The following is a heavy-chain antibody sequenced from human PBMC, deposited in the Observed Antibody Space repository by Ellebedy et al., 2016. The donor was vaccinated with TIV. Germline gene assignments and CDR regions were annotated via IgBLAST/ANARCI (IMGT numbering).Heavy chain of an antibody. Sequence: MPSETLSLTCTVSGASITNYYWNWIRQTPGPRLEWIGYFYNGGNIDYNTYYNPSPQRRLTISMATSKNQFYLVFTSVTAADTAVYYCARGRGATTTWGPGTLVTVSS. CDR3: ARGRGATTT. V-gene: IGHV4-59*01. J-gene: IGHJ5*02. CDR2: FYNGGNIDYNT. CDR1: GASITNYY. D-gene: IGHD5-12*01.